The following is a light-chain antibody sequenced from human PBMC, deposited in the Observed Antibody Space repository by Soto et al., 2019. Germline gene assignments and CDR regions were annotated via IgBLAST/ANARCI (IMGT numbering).Light chain of an antibody. CDR3: QQYGASPIYT. J-gene: IGKJ2*01. CDR2: GAS. CDR1: QSVSSTY. V-gene: IGKV3-20*01. Sequence: EIVLTQSPGTLSLSPGERATLSCRASQSVSSTYLAWYQQKPGQAPRLLIYGASSRASGTPDRFSGSGSGTDFTITISRLEPEDFAVYYCQQYGASPIYTFGQGTKLEIK.